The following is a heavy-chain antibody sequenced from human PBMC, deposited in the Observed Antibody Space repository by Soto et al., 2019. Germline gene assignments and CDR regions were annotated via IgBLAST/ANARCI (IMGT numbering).Heavy chain of an antibody. V-gene: IGHV3-21*01. Sequence: PVGSLRLSFAASGFTFSRYSMNWVRQAPGKGLEWVSSISSTTNYIYYADSMKGRFTVSRDNAKNSVYLDMNSLSAEDTAVYYCARESEDLTSNFDYWGQGTLVTVSS. CDR1: GFTFSRYS. CDR2: ISSTTNYI. CDR3: ARESEDLTSNFDY. J-gene: IGHJ4*02.